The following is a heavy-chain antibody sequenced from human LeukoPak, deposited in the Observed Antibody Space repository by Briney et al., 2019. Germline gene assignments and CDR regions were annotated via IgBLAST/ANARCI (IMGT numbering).Heavy chain of an antibody. CDR1: GYTFTSYG. J-gene: IGHJ6*02. V-gene: IGHV1-18*01. Sequence: ASVKVSCKASGYTFTSYGISWVRQAPGQGLEWMGWIGAYNGNTNYAQKLQGRVTMTTDTSTSTAYMELRSLRSDDTAVYYCARENVDTAMFPYYYYGMDVWGQGTTVTVSS. CDR2: IGAYNGNT. D-gene: IGHD5-18*01. CDR3: ARENVDTAMFPYYYYGMDV.